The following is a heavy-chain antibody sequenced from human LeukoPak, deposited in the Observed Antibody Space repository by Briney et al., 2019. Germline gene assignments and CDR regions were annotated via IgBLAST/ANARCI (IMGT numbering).Heavy chain of an antibody. CDR3: ARRSTGDAFDI. V-gene: IGHV3-21*01. CDR1: GFTFSTFA. CDR2: ITGSGPYI. J-gene: IGHJ3*02. Sequence: PGGSLRLSCAASGFTFSTFAMHWVRQSPGKGLEWVSSITGSGPYILYADSVKRRFTISRDNAKNSLYLQMNSLRAEDTAVYYCARRSTGDAFDIWGQGTMVTVSS. D-gene: IGHD3-10*01.